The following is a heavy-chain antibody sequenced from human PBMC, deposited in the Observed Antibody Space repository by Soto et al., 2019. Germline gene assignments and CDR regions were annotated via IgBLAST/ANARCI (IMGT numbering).Heavy chain of an antibody. J-gene: IGHJ6*02. D-gene: IGHD1-26*01. Sequence: QVQLQESGPGLVKPSETLSLTCSVSGDSVSSYYWSWIRQPPGKGLEWIGYVYYDGSTNYNPSLETRVTISIDTSKNQLSLKLNSVTAADTAVYHCARGRRSPTVYYGLDVWGQGTTVAVSS. CDR1: GDSVSSYY. CDR3: ARGRRSPTVYYGLDV. V-gene: IGHV4-59*02. CDR2: VYYDGST.